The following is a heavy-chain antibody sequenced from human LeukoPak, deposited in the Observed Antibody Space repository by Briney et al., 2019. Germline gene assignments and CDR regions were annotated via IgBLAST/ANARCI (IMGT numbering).Heavy chain of an antibody. V-gene: IGHV4-59*01. CDR2: VYYSGST. D-gene: IGHD6-13*01. CDR1: GGSISNYY. CDR3: AKEAAAGFDY. J-gene: IGHJ4*02. Sequence: TSETLSLTCTVSGGSISNYYWSWIWQPPGKGLEWIGYVYYSGSTNYNPSLKSRVSMSVDTSKKQISLKLTSVTAADTAVYFCAKEAAAGFDYWGQGILVTVSP.